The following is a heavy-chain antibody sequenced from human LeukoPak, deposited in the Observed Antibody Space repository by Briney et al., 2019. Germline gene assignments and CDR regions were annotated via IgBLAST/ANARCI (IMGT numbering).Heavy chain of an antibody. J-gene: IGHJ6*02. CDR3: ARGTHYDFWSGYYNGPAVYYGMDV. D-gene: IGHD3-3*01. CDR2: IYYSGST. Sequence: ETLSLTCTVSGGSIRSYYWSWVRQPRGKGLEGMGYIYYSGSTNYNPSLNSRVPISVHTSKNQFSLNLSSVTAADTAVYYCARGTHYDFWSGYYNGPAVYYGMDVWGQGTTVTVSS. V-gene: IGHV4-59*01. CDR1: GGSIRSYY.